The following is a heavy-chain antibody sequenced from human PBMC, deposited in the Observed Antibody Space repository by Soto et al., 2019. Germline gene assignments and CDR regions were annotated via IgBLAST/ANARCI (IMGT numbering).Heavy chain of an antibody. V-gene: IGHV3-33*01. Sequence: QVQLVESGGGVVQPGRSLRLSCAASGFTFSSYGMHWVRQAPGKGLEWVTDIWYDGSNRYYADSVKGRFTISRDNSKNTLYLQMNSLRAEDTAVYYSARDQGPGSGGSYGGENYFYYYGMDVWGQGTTFTVSS. CDR3: ARDQGPGSGGSYGGENYFYYYGMDV. CDR2: IWYDGSNR. J-gene: IGHJ6*02. CDR1: GFTFSSYG. D-gene: IGHD1-26*01.